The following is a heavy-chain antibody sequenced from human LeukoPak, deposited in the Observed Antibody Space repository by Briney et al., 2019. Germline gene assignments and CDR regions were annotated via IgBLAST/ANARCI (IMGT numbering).Heavy chain of an antibody. V-gene: IGHV3-23*01. J-gene: IGHJ4*02. Sequence: PGGSLRLSCAASGFTFSSYAMSWVRQAPGKGLEWVSAISGSGGSTYYADSVKGRFTISRDNPKNTLYLQMNSLRAEDTAVYYCAKDRDYDILTGYSFFDYWGQGTLVTVSS. D-gene: IGHD3-9*01. CDR2: ISGSGGST. CDR1: GFTFSSYA. CDR3: AKDRDYDILTGYSFFDY.